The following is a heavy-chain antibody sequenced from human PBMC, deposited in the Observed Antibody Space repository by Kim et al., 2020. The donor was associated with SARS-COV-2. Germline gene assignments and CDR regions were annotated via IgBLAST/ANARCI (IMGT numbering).Heavy chain of an antibody. CDR3: AKDLYYDSSGYEYCFDY. V-gene: IGHV3-30*18. D-gene: IGHD3-22*01. CDR2: ISYDGSNK. J-gene: IGHJ4*02. Sequence: GGSLRLSCAASGFTFSSYGMHWVRQAPGKGLEWVAVISYDGSNKYYADSVKGRFTISRDNSKNTLYLQMNSLRAEDTAVYYCAKDLYYDSSGYEYCFDYWGQGTLVTVSS. CDR1: GFTFSSYG.